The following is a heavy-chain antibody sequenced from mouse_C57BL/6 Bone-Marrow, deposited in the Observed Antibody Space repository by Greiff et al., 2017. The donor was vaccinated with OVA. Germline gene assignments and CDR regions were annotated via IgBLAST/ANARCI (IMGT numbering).Heavy chain of an antibody. CDR3: ARGGTGTSWFAY. CDR1: GYSITSGYY. Sequence: EVKLEESGPGLVKPSQSLSLTCSVTGYSITSGYYWNWIRQFPGNKLEWMGYISYDGSNNYNPSLKNRISITRDTSKNQFFLKLNSVTTEDTATYYCARGGTGTSWFAYWGQGTLVTVSA. V-gene: IGHV3-6*01. CDR2: ISYDGSN. J-gene: IGHJ3*01. D-gene: IGHD4-1*01.